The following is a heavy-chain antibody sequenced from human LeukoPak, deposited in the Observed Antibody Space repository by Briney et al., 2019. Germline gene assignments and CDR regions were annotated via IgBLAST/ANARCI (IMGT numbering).Heavy chain of an antibody. Sequence: SETLSLTRTVSGGSISSYYWSWIRQPPGKGLEWIGYIYYSGSTNYNPSLKSRVTISVDTSKNQFSLKLSSVTAADTAVYYCARVLRDPGYYYDSSGLYYFDYWGQGTLVTVSS. D-gene: IGHD3-22*01. J-gene: IGHJ4*02. CDR3: ARVLRDPGYYYDSSGLYYFDY. CDR1: GGSISSYY. V-gene: IGHV4-59*01. CDR2: IYYSGST.